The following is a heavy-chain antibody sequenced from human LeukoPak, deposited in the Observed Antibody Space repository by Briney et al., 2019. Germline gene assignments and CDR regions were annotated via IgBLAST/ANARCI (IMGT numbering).Heavy chain of an antibody. J-gene: IGHJ6*03. CDR2: IKQDGSEK. Sequence: GGSLRLSCAASGFTFSSYWMSWVGQAPGKGLEWVANIKQDGSEKYYVDSVKGRFTISRDNAKNSLYLQMNSLRAEDTALYHCARVGLYYDSSGYYYYYYYMDVWGKGTTVTVSS. D-gene: IGHD3-22*01. V-gene: IGHV3-7*03. CDR3: ARVGLYYDSSGYYYYYYYMDV. CDR1: GFTFSSYW.